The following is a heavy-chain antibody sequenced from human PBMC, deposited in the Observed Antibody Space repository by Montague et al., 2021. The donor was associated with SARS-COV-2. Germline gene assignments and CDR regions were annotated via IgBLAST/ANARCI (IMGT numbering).Heavy chain of an antibody. CDR3: ARRGRKLLPVATTIGGFDI. D-gene: IGHD5-12*01. CDR1: GGSISSSNYY. CDR2: IDDSGST. J-gene: IGHJ3*02. Sequence: SETLSLTCTVSGGSISSSNYYWDWIRQPPGKGLEWIGSIDDSGSTYYXSSLKSRVTISVDTSKNHFSLKLRSVTAADTAVYYCARRGRKLLPVATTIGGFDIWGQGTMVTVSS. V-gene: IGHV4-39*02.